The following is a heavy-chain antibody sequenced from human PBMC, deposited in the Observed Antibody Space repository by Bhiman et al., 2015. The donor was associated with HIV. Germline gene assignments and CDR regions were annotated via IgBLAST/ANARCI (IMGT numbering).Heavy chain of an antibody. Sequence: VQLVESGGGLVQPGRSLRLSCAASGFTFSSFGMHWVRQAPGKGLEWVAVIWFDGSYKNYADSVKGRFTISRDNSKNTLSLQMNSLRAEDTAVYYCATYNGDYGSEYYGYWGQGTLVTVSS. CDR2: IWFDGSYK. D-gene: IGHD4-17*01. CDR3: ATYNGDYGSEYYGY. V-gene: IGHV3-33*01. CDR1: GFTFSSFG. J-gene: IGHJ4*02.